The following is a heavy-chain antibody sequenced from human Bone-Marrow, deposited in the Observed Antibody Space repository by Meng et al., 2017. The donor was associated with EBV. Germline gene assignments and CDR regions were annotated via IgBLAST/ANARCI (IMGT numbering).Heavy chain of an antibody. V-gene: IGHV1-69*01. CDR2: LIPIFGAP. Sequence: VTWLQFGEELRKLGYSVKFSGKTRGGPFRSYAISWVRQAPGQGLDWLGGLIPIFGAPNYALKFQDRVTITADESTSTHYMDLTSLRSEDTAVYYCASESGRGYTPDYWGQGTLVTVSS. CDR1: GGPFRSYA. CDR3: ASESGRGYTPDY. J-gene: IGHJ4*02. D-gene: IGHD5-12*01.